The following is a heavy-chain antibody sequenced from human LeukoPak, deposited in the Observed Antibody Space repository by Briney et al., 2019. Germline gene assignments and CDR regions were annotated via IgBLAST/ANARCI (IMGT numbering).Heavy chain of an antibody. V-gene: IGHV3-20*04. CDR2: INWNGGST. CDR3: ARGQNYYGSGSQTFDI. D-gene: IGHD3-10*01. CDR1: GFTFDDYG. Sequence: GGSLRLSCAASGFTFDDYGMSWVRQAPGKGLEWVSGINWNGGSTVYGDSVKARFTISRANAKDSLYLQVSSLRAEDTAWYYCARGQNYYGSGSQTFDIWGQGTMVTVSS. J-gene: IGHJ3*02.